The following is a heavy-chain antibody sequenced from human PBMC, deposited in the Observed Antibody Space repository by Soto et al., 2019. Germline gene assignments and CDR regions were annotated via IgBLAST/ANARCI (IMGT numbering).Heavy chain of an antibody. CDR3: AREVSSFGSNHFDS. D-gene: IGHD3-10*01. V-gene: IGHV4-59*01. CDR1: GTSIRGYC. CDR2: IYYTGTT. Sequence: QVQLQESGPGLIKPSETLSVTCSVSGTSIRGYCWTWIRQPPGKGLEWIGYIYYTGTTKYNPSLKSRVTISVDTSKNQFSLRLNSVTAADTAVYYCAREVSSFGSNHFDSWGQGALVTVSS. J-gene: IGHJ4*02.